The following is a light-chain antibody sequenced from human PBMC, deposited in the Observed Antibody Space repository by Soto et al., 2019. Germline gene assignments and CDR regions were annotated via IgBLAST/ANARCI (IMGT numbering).Light chain of an antibody. Sequence: DIQMTQSPSSLSASVGDRVTITSRASQGISNYLAWYQQKPGKVPKLMLYAASTLQSGVPSRFSRSGSGTDFTLTISSLQPEDVATYYCQKYNSAPRTFGQGTKVEIK. J-gene: IGKJ1*01. CDR3: QKYNSAPRT. V-gene: IGKV1-27*01. CDR1: QGISNY. CDR2: AAS.